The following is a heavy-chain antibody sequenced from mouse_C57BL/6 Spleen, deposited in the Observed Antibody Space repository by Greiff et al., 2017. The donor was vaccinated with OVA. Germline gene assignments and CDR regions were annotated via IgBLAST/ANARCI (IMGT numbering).Heavy chain of an antibody. Sequence: EVQRVESGGGLVKPGGSLKLSCAASGFTFSSYTMSWVRQTPEKRLEWVATISGGGGNTYYPDSVKGRFTISRDNAKNTLYLQMSSLRSEDTALYYCARRGLYDGYYVPFDYWGQGTTLTVSS. CDR1: GFTFSSYT. CDR3: ARRGLYDGYYVPFDY. D-gene: IGHD2-3*01. V-gene: IGHV5-9*01. CDR2: ISGGGGNT. J-gene: IGHJ2*01.